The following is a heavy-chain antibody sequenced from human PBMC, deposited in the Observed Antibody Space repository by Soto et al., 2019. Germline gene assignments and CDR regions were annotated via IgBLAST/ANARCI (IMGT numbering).Heavy chain of an antibody. D-gene: IGHD6-19*01. CDR1: GFTFSSYA. CDR2: ISGSGGST. CDR3: ASKLSSGWYFYFDY. J-gene: IGHJ4*02. Sequence: GGSLRLSCAASGFTFSSYAMSWVRQAPGKGLEWVSAISGSGGSTYYADSVKGRFTISRDNSRNTLYLQMNSLRAEDTAVYYCASKLSSGWYFYFDYWGQGALVTVSS. V-gene: IGHV3-23*01.